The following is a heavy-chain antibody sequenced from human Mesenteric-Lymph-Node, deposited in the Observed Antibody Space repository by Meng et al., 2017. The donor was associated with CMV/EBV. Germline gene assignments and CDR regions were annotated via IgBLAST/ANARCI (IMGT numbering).Heavy chain of an antibody. CDR2: TYYRTESYN. Sequence: QKQLQKAGPGMSMSSQNLSLNSTISGDSISSNNGAWNWIRQSPSRGLEWLGRTYYRTESYNDYAVSVKSRISVNLDTSKNQLSLHLNFVTPEDTAVYYCAYFGDLPPLWWGQGTLVTVSS. J-gene: IGHJ4*02. CDR1: GDSISSNNGA. CDR3: AYFGDLPPLW. D-gene: IGHD3-16*01. V-gene: IGHV6-1*01.